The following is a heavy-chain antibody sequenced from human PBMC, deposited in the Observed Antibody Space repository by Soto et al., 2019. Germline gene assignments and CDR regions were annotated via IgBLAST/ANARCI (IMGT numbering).Heavy chain of an antibody. J-gene: IGHJ4*02. D-gene: IGHD1-7*01. CDR2: IYRTGST. Sequence: QVQLQESGPGLVKPSGTLSLTCAVSGGSFTSNNWWTWVRQPPGQGLEWIGEIYRTGSTNYNPSLKSRVTISLHKSENQFSLKVTSLTAADTAVYSCASRDPGTSVDYWGQGTLVTVSS. CDR1: GGSFTSNNW. CDR3: ASRDPGTSVDY. V-gene: IGHV4-4*02.